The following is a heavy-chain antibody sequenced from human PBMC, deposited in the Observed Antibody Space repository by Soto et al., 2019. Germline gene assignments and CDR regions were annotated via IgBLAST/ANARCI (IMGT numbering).Heavy chain of an antibody. CDR3: ARSHRSIFATTGKFDV. D-gene: IGHD4-17*01. J-gene: IGHJ4*02. Sequence: QVQLQESGPGLVKPSETLSLTCTVSGGSVTSNSYHWGWVRQPPGKGLEWIGSIFYSGRSFYNPSLHSRVTISVDTSKNQFSLKLSSVTASDTAVYFCARSHRSIFATTGKFDVWGQGTLMTVSS. CDR2: IFYSGRS. CDR1: GGSVTSNSYH. V-gene: IGHV4-39*01.